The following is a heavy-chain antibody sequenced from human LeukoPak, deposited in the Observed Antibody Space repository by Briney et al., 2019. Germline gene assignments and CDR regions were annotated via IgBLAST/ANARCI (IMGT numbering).Heavy chain of an antibody. D-gene: IGHD3-16*01. CDR3: AREHYDNWFDP. J-gene: IGHJ5*02. V-gene: IGHV3-53*01. Sequence: GGSLRLSCAASGFTVSSNYMSWVRQAPGKGLEWVSVIYSDGSTYYEDSVKGRFTISRDNSKNTLYLQMNSLRAEDTAVYYCAREHYDNWFDPWGQGTLVTVSS. CDR1: GFTVSSNY. CDR2: IYSDGST.